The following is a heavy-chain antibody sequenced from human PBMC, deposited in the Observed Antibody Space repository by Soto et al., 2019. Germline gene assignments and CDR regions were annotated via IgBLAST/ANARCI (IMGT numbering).Heavy chain of an antibody. Sequence: QVVLQEAGPGLVKPSETLSLTCSVSGRSITSYYWSWVRQPPGKGLEWIGYIYDNGITSQNPSLKSRVTMLADTSQNQFFLKLTSVTGADTAVYFCARTYASNGYANECDYWGQGILVTVTS. D-gene: IGHD2-8*01. CDR2: IYDNGIT. CDR3: ARTYASNGYANECDY. V-gene: IGHV4-59*12. CDR1: GRSITSYY. J-gene: IGHJ4*02.